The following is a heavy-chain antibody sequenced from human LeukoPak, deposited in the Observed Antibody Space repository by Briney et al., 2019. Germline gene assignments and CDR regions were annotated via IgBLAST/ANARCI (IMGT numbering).Heavy chain of an antibody. CDR2: INGNGAST. CDR1: GFTSNNHA. D-gene: IGHD5-18*01. V-gene: IGHV3-23*01. J-gene: IGHJ4*02. Sequence: GGSLRLSCAASGFTSNNHAMSWVRQAPGKGLEWVSGINGNGASTYYSDSVKGRFTISRDNSKNTLYLQMSSLRAEDTAIYYCAKDQGYSYYYLDYWGQGTLVTVSS. CDR3: AKDQGYSYYYLDY.